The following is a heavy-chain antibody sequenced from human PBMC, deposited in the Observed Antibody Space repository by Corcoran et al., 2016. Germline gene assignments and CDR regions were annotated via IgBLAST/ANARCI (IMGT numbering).Heavy chain of an antibody. D-gene: IGHD4-17*01. CDR2: IYYSENN. Sequence: QVQLQESGPGLVKPSETLSLTCTVSGGSISSYYWSWIRQPPGQGLEWIGYIYYSENNNYNPSLKSRVTIPVDTSKNQFSLKLSSVTAADTAVYDCARDTLDYGDSEGAFDTWGQGTMFTVSS. V-gene: IGHV4-59*01. CDR3: ARDTLDYGDSEGAFDT. CDR1: GGSISSYY. J-gene: IGHJ3*02.